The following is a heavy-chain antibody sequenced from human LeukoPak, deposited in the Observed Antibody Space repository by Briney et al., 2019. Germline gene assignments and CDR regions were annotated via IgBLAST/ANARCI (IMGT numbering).Heavy chain of an antibody. CDR2: ISSSSSYI. D-gene: IGHD3-3*01. CDR1: GFTFSSYS. CDR3: ARDRVDDFWSGYLADLDY. V-gene: IGHV3-21*01. Sequence: PGGSLRLSCAASGFTFSSYSMNWVRQAPGKGLEWVSSISSSSSYIYYADSVKGRFTISRDNAKNSLYLQMNSLRAEDTAVYYCARDRVDDFWSGYLADLDYWGQGTLVTVSS. J-gene: IGHJ4*02.